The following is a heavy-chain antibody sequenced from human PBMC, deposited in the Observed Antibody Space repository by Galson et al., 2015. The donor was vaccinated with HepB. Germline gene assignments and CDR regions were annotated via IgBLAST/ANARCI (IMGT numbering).Heavy chain of an antibody. Sequence: ETLSLTCTVSGGSISSYYWSWIRQPPGKGLEWIGYMYYSGSTNYNPSLKSRVTISVDMSKNQFALKLSSVTAADTAVYFCACSGISGTHGNDYWGQGTLVTVSS. V-gene: IGHV4-59*08. J-gene: IGHJ4*02. D-gene: IGHD3-3*02. CDR2: MYYSGST. CDR3: ACSGISGTHGNDY. CDR1: GGSISSYY.